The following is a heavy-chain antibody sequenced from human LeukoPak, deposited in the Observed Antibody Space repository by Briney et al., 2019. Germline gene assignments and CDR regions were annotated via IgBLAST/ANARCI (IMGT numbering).Heavy chain of an antibody. V-gene: IGHV4-59*01. CDR1: GGSISTYY. Sequence: KPSETLSLTCTVSGGSISTYYWNWIRQPPGKGLEWIGYIYSSGTTNYNPSLKSRVTISVDTSRSQFSLKLNSVTAADTAVYFCARAWLGYGGNAYWYFDLWGRGNLVTVSS. D-gene: IGHD4-23*01. J-gene: IGHJ2*01. CDR2: IYSSGTT. CDR3: ARAWLGYGGNAYWYFDL.